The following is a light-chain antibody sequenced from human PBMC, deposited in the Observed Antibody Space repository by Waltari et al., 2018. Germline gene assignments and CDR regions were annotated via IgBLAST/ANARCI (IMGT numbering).Light chain of an antibody. J-gene: IGKJ1*01. Sequence: DIQMTQFPSTLSASLGDRVTITCRVSENINNWVAWYQQKPGKAPNLLIYKASSLESGVPSRFSGSGSGAEFTLTISSLQPDDSATYYCQQYGGYPWTFGQGTKVEIK. V-gene: IGKV1-5*03. CDR1: ENINNW. CDR2: KAS. CDR3: QQYGGYPWT.